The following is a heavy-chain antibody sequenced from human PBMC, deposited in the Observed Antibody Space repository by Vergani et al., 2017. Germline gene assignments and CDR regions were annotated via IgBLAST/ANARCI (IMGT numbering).Heavy chain of an antibody. D-gene: IGHD3-22*01. CDR1: GYTFTSYA. CDR2: IIPIFGTA. V-gene: IGHV1-69*13. Sequence: QVQLVQSGAEVKKPGASVKVSCKASGYTFTSYAISWVRQAPGQGLEWMGRIIPIFGTANYAQKFQGRVTITADESTSTAYMELSSLRSEDTAVYYCARSMGHYDSSGHGVDWFDPWGQGTLVTVSS. CDR3: ARSMGHYDSSGHGVDWFDP. J-gene: IGHJ5*02.